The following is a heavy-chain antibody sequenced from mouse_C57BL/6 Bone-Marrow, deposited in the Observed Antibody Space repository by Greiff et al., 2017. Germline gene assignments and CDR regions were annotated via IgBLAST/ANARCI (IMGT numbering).Heavy chain of an antibody. CDR2: IYPRSGNT. V-gene: IGHV1-81*01. J-gene: IGHJ4*01. CDR3: ARYYYGSIYYAMDY. Sequence: QVQLQQSGAELARPGASVKLSCKASGYTFTSYGISWVKQRTGQGLEWIGEIYPRSGNTYYNEKFKGKATLTADKSSSTAYMELRSLTSEDSAVYVCARYYYGSIYYAMDYWGQGTSVTVSS. CDR1: GYTFTSYG. D-gene: IGHD1-1*01.